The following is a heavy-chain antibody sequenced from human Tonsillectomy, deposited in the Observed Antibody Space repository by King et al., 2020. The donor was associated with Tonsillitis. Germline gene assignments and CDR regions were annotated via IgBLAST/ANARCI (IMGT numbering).Heavy chain of an antibody. V-gene: IGHV3-30*02. CDR1: GFTFSSYG. CDR3: ANVDGVGYCSSTSCYGY. J-gene: IGHJ4*02. Sequence: VQLVESGGGVVQPGGSLRLSCAASGFTFSSYGMHWVRQAPGKGLEWVAFIRYDGSNKYYADSVKGRFTISRDNSKNTLYLQMNSLRAEDTAVYYCANVDGVGYCSSTSCYGYWGQGTLVTVSS. D-gene: IGHD2-2*01. CDR2: IRYDGSNK.